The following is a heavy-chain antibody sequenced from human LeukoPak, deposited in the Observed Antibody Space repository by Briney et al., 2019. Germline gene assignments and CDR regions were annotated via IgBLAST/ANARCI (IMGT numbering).Heavy chain of an antibody. D-gene: IGHD4-23*01. Sequence: ASVKVSCKASGYTFSSYGISWVRQAPGQGLEWMGWSSGYNGNAEYEQKFQGRVTMTTGRSTNTAYMELRSLRSDDTAVYYCARDGGNSEGAYDVWGQGTMVTVSS. J-gene: IGHJ3*01. V-gene: IGHV1-18*01. CDR2: SSGYNGNA. CDR3: ARDGGNSEGAYDV. CDR1: GYTFSSYG.